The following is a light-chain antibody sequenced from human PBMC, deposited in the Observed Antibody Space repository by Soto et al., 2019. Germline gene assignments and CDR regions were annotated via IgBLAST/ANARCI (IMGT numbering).Light chain of an antibody. CDR2: DVS. CDR1: SSDVGGYQY. J-gene: IGLJ1*01. V-gene: IGLV2-14*01. CDR3: CSYTSSITYV. Sequence: QSALTQPASVSGSPGQSITISCTGTSSDVGGYQYVAWYQQHPGKAPKLMIYDVSNRPSGVSNRFPGYKSGNATSLTISGLQAEDDADYYCCSYTSSITYVFGTGTKVTLL.